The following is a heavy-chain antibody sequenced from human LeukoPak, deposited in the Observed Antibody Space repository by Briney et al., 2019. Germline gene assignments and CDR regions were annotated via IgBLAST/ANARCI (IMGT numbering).Heavy chain of an antibody. CDR2: ISGGGGST. D-gene: IGHD3-10*01. J-gene: IGHJ4*02. CDR1: GFTFSSYA. V-gene: IGHV3-23*01. Sequence: GGSLRLSCAASGFTFSSYAISWVRQVPGKGLEWVSAISGGGGSTYYADSVKGHFTISRDISRNTLYLQMNSLRAEDTAVYYCAKDGERDYDGSGSYYADYWGQGTLVTVSS. CDR3: AKDGERDYDGSGSYYADY.